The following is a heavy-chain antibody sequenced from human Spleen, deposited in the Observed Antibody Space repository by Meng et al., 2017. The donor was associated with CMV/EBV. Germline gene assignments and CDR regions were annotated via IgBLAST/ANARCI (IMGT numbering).Heavy chain of an antibody. Sequence: ETLSLTCAVYGGSLRHYFWNWIRQPPGKGLEWIGEIDDSGTKNFNPSLKSRVSISVDTSKNQISLKVTSMTAADAAVYYCARASHCNSFSCSLLRADYYYGVDLWGQGATVTVSS. CDR2: IDDSGTK. V-gene: IGHV4-34*01. CDR1: GGSLRHYF. D-gene: IGHD2/OR15-2a*01. CDR3: ARASHCNSFSCSLLRADYYYGVDL. J-gene: IGHJ6*02.